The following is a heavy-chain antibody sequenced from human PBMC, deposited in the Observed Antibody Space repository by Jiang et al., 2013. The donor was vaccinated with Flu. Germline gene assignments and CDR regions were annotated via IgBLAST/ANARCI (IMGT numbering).Heavy chain of an antibody. CDR2: ISYDGSNK. D-gene: IGHD5-18*01. CDR1: GFTFSSYA. CDR3: ARVQYSYGYGSDY. Sequence: LRLSCAASGFTFSSYAMHWVRQAPGKGLEWVAVISYDGSNKYYADSVKGRFTISRDNSKNTLYLQMNSLRAEDTAVYYCARVQYSYGYGSDYWGQGTLVTVSS. V-gene: IGHV3-30-3*01. J-gene: IGHJ4*02.